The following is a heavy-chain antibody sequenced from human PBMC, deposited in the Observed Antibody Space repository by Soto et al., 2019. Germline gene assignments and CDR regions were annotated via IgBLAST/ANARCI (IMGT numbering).Heavy chain of an antibody. V-gene: IGHV3-33*01. Sequence: QVQLVESGGGVVQPGRSLRLSCAASEFTFSRHGMHWVRQAPGKGLQWVGVIWSDGSNEVYADSVKGRFIISRDNSKNVLYLQMNSLGAESAAVYYCARDRTFGDNRHNYMDVWGTGITVTVSS. CDR1: EFTFSRHG. J-gene: IGHJ6*03. D-gene: IGHD3-10*01. CDR2: IWSDGSNE. CDR3: ARDRTFGDNRHNYMDV.